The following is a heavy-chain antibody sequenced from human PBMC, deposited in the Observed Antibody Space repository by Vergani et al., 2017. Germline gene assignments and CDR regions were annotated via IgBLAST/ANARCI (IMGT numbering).Heavy chain of an antibody. CDR3: ARKLRYYDSSGPTVDYMDV. V-gene: IGHV3-30*02. CDR1: GFSFNTYG. J-gene: IGHJ6*03. CDR2: IGYDGRIK. D-gene: IGHD3-22*01. Sequence: QVQLVETGGGVVQPGGSLRLYCATSGFSFNTYGAHWVRQAPGKGLEWVAFIGYDGRIKYNVDSVKGRFTISRDTSKKTLSLQMRSLRADDTAVYYCARKLRYYDSSGPTVDYMDVWGKGTTVTVSS.